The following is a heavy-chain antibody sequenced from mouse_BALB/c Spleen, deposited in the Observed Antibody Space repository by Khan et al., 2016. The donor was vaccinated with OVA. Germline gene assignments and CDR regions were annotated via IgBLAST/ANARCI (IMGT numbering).Heavy chain of an antibody. CDR1: GYTFSSYW. CDR3: SRDRIDY. V-gene: IGHV1-7*01. Sequence: VQLQQPGAEQAKPGASVKMSCKTSGYTFSSYWMHWVKQRPGQGLEWIGYINPTSGYNEYNEKFKDKAQLSADKSSSTAYMQLTSITSAHCAVSYWSRDRIDYWGQGTTLTVSA. J-gene: IGHJ2*01. CDR2: INPTSGYN.